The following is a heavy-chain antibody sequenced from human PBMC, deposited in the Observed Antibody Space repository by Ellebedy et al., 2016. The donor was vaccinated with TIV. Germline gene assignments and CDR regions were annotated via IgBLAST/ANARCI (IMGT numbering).Heavy chain of an antibody. V-gene: IGHV1-18*01. J-gene: IGHJ4*02. CDR2: ISAYTGNT. D-gene: IGHD5-12*01. CDR1: GYTFTSYG. CDR3: AAGVATITSGGGY. Sequence: AASVKVSCKASGYTFTSYGISWVRQAPGQGLEWMGWISAYTGNTKYAQKLQGRLTMTTDTSTSTAYMELRSLRFDDTAVYYCAAGVATITSGGGYWGQGTLVTVSS.